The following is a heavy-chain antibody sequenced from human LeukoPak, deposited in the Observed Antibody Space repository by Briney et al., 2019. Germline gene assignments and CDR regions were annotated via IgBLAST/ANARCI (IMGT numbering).Heavy chain of an antibody. Sequence: KSSETLSLTCTVSGGSNSSYYWSWIRQPPGKGLEWIGYIYYSGSTNYNPSLKSRVTISVDSSKNQFSLKLSSVTAADTAVYYCARDRGQGYFDLWGRGTLVTVSS. J-gene: IGHJ2*01. CDR3: ARDRGQGYFDL. CDR1: GGSNSSYY. D-gene: IGHD3-10*01. V-gene: IGHV4-59*01. CDR2: IYYSGST.